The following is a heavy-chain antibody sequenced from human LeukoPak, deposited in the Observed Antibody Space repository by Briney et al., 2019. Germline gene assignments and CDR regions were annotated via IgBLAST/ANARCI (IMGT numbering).Heavy chain of an antibody. J-gene: IGHJ4*02. CDR1: GFTFSDSA. CDR3: SRHQYFYDNSGKDY. V-gene: IGHV3-73*01. CDR2: ITGKGNNYAT. D-gene: IGHD3-22*01. Sequence: GESLRLSCAASGFTFSDSAIHWVRPAPGKGLEWLGRITGKGNNYATAYAESVKGRFTISRDDSKNTAFLQMNSRKTEDTAVYYCSRHQYFYDNSGKDYWGQGTLVTVSS.